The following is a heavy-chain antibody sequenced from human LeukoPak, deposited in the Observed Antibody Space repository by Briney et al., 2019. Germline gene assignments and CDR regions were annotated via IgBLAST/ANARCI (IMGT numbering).Heavy chain of an antibody. CDR3: ASSLTHFGY. V-gene: IGHV3-48*03. Sequence: QTGGSLRLSCAASGVTFSSFDMNWVRQAPGKGLEWVSYISSSGSTIYYADSVKGRFTISRDNAKSSLYLQMSSLRGEDTAVYYCASSLTHFGYWGQGTLVTVSS. D-gene: IGHD1-14*01. J-gene: IGHJ4*02. CDR1: GVTFSSFD. CDR2: ISSSGSTI.